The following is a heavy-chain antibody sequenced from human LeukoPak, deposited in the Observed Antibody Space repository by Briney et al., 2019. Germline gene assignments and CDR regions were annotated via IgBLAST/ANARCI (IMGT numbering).Heavy chain of an antibody. D-gene: IGHD3-10*01. CDR1: GFTFSSYG. CDR2: ISGSGGST. Sequence: GGSLRLSCAASGFTFSSYGMSWVRQAPGKGLEWVSAISGSGGSTYYADSVKGRFTISRDNSKNTLYLQMNSLRAEDTAVYYCAKLIHGSGRLMIFDYWGQGTLVTVSS. V-gene: IGHV3-23*01. CDR3: AKLIHGSGRLMIFDY. J-gene: IGHJ4*02.